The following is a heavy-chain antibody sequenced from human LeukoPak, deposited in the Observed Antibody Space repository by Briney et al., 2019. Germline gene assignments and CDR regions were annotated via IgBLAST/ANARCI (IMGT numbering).Heavy chain of an antibody. CDR1: GFTFSSYG. J-gene: IGHJ4*02. D-gene: IGHD2-15*01. CDR2: ISYDGSNK. V-gene: IGHV3-30*18. Sequence: GRSLTLSCAASGFTFSSYGMHWVRQAPGKRLEWVAVISYDGSNKYYADSVKGRFTISRDNSKNTLYLQMNSLRAEDTAVYYCAKVDCLGSCYRYYFDYWGQGTLVTVSS. CDR3: AKVDCLGSCYRYYFDY.